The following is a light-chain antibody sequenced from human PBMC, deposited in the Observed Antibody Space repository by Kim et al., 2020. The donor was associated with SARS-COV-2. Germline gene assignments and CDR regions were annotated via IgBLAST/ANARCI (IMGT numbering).Light chain of an antibody. Sequence: QSVLTQPPSASATPGQRVTISCSGSSSNIGRNTVNWYQQLPGTAPKLLIYSDNQRPSGVPDRFFSSKSGTSASLAISGLQSEDEADYYCTAWDDTLKGFVFGTGTKVTVL. J-gene: IGLJ1*01. CDR1: SSNIGRNT. V-gene: IGLV1-44*01. CDR2: SDN. CDR3: TAWDDTLKGFV.